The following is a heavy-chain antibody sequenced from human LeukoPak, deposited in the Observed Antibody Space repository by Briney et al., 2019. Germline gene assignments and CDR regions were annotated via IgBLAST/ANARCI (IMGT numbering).Heavy chain of an antibody. Sequence: PGGSLRLSCAASGFTFSDYYMSWIRQAPGKGLEWVSYISSSSSYTNYADSVKGRFTISRDNAKNSLYLQMNSLRAEDTAVYYCARVPLGVDTDYYFDYWGQGTLVTVSS. CDR2: ISSSSSYT. CDR3: ARVPLGVDTDYYFDY. J-gene: IGHJ4*02. CDR1: GFTFSDYY. D-gene: IGHD5-18*01. V-gene: IGHV3-11*05.